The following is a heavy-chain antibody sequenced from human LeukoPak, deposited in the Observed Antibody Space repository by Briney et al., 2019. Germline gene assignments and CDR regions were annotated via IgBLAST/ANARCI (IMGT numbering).Heavy chain of an antibody. CDR3: ARDEPENSSSFLEYFHH. CDR1: GNTFTDYY. Sequence: ASVKVSRKASGNTFTDYYLHWVRQAPGQGLEWMGRINPNNGGTNYALRFQGRATMTRDTSISTVYMELNRLRSDDTAMYYCARDEPENSSSFLEYFHHWGQGTLVTVSS. D-gene: IGHD6-6*01. J-gene: IGHJ1*01. V-gene: IGHV1-2*06. CDR2: INPNNGGT.